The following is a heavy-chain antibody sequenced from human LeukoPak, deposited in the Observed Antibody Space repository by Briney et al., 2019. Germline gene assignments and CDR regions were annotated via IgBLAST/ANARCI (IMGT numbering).Heavy chain of an antibody. CDR1: GFTFSSYG. D-gene: IGHD7-27*01. V-gene: IGHV3-33*06. CDR3: AKATNGGNWFDT. J-gene: IGHJ5*02. Sequence: SGGSLRLSCAASGFTFSSYGMHWVRQAPGKGLEWVAVIWSDGITKYYADSVKGRFTISRDNSKNTLSLQMDSLRAEDTAMYYCAKATNGGNWFDTWGQGTLVTVSS. CDR2: IWSDGITK.